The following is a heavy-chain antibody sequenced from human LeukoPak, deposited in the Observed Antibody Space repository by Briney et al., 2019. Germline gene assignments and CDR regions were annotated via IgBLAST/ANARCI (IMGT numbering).Heavy chain of an antibody. CDR1: GGSISSSNW. J-gene: IGHJ3*02. V-gene: IGHV4-4*02. D-gene: IGHD3-10*01. Sequence: SETLSLTCAVSGGSISSSNWWSWVRQPPGKGLEWIGEIYHSGSTNYNPSLKSRVTISVDKSENQFSLKLSSVTAADTAVYYCARVRSGSYDAFDIWGQGTMVTVSS. CDR2: IYHSGST. CDR3: ARVRSGSYDAFDI.